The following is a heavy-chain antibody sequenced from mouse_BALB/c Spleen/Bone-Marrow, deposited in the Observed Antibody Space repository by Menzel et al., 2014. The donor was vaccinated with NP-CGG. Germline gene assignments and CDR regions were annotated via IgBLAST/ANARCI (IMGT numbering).Heavy chain of an antibody. D-gene: IGHD2-13*01. CDR2: INYSGFT. CDR3: AREGDSAFAY. CDR1: GCSITSDYA. V-gene: IGHV3-2*02. J-gene: IGHJ3*01. Sequence: VQLKESGPGLVKPSQSLSLTCTVTGCSITSDYAWNWIRQFPGDKLEWMGYINYSGFTTYNPSLKSRISITRDTSKNQSFLQLNSVTTEDTATYYCAREGDSAFAYWGQGTLVTV.